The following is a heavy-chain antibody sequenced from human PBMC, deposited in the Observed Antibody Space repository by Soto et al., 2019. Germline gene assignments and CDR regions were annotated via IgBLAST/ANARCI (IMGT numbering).Heavy chain of an antibody. Sequence: GGSLRLSCAASGFTFGNYAMNWVRQAPGKGLEWISSISDPGTSTYYANSVKGRFSMSRDNSKNTLFLQMNRLRADDTAVYFCAKSLVTPSDAFDLWGRGTLVTVS. J-gene: IGHJ3*01. V-gene: IGHV3-23*01. CDR1: GFTFGNYA. CDR2: ISDPGTST. D-gene: IGHD2-21*02. CDR3: AKSLVTPSDAFDL.